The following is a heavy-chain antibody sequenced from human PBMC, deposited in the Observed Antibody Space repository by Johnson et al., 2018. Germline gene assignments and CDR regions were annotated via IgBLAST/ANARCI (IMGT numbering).Heavy chain of an antibody. V-gene: IGHV3-13*01. CDR1: GFTFSSYD. D-gene: IGHD6-19*01. J-gene: IGHJ6*02. CDR2: IGTAGDT. Sequence: VQLVESGGGLVQPGGSLRLSCAASGFTFSSYDMHWVRQATGTGLEWVSAIGTAGDTYYPGSVKGRFTISRENAKNSLYLQKNSLRAGDTAVYYCARDVYSSGWYKTGYYYDMDVWGQGTTVTVSS. CDR3: ARDVYSSGWYKTGYYYDMDV.